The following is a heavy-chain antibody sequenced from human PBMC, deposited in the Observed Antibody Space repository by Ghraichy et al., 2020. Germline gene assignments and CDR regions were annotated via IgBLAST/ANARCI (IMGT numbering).Heavy chain of an antibody. CDR2: INHSGST. Sequence: ESLNISCAVYGGSFSGYYWSWIRQPPGKGLEWIGEINHSGSTNYNPSLKSRVTISVDTSKNQFSLKLSSVTAADTAVYYCARREKYSSGGTFDYWGQGTLVTVSS. J-gene: IGHJ4*02. V-gene: IGHV4-34*01. CDR1: GGSFSGYY. CDR3: ARREKYSSGGTFDY. D-gene: IGHD6-19*01.